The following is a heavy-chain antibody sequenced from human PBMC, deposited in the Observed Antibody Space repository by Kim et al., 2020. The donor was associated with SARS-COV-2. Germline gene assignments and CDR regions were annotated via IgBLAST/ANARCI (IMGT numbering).Heavy chain of an antibody. V-gene: IGHV3-73*01. J-gene: IGHJ5*02. CDR3: TRSVMATQDWFDP. Sequence: YVASVKGRFTISRDDSKNTAYRQMDSLKTEATAVYYCTRSVMATQDWFDPWGQGTLVTVSS. D-gene: IGHD2-21*01.